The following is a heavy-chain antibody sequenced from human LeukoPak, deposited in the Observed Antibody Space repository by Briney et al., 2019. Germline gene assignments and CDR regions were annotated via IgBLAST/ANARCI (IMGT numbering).Heavy chain of an antibody. CDR1: GFTFAIYA. CDR2: ISYDGSNK. V-gene: IGHV3-30-3*01. Sequence: PGGSLRLSCAASGFTFAIYAMHWVRQAPGKGLEWVADISYDGSNKYYADSMKGRFTISRDNSKNTLYLQMNSLRAEDTAVYYCARDLVGGWDDSSGYYYGYFDYWGQGTLVTVSS. J-gene: IGHJ4*02. D-gene: IGHD3-22*01. CDR3: ARDLVGGWDDSSGYYYGYFDY.